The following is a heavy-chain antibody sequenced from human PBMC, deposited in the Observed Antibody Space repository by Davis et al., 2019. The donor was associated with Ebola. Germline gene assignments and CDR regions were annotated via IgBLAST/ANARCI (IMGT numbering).Heavy chain of an antibody. CDR1: GFIFSSYS. J-gene: IGHJ3*02. CDR2: ISSRSYYI. D-gene: IGHD3-22*01. V-gene: IGHV3-21*01. CDR3: ARGGYYDSSGYSHDAFDI. Sequence: GESLKISCAASGFIFSSYSMNWVRQAPGKGLEWVSSISSRSYYIYYSDSLKGRFTISRDNARNSVYLQMNSLRVEDTAVYYCARGGYYDSSGYSHDAFDIWGQGTMVTVSS.